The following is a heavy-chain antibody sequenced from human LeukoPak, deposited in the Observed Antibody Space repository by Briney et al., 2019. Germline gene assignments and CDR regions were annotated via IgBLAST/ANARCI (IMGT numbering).Heavy chain of an antibody. CDR1: GGSISSGSYY. J-gene: IGHJ3*02. Sequence: PSQTLSLTCTVSGGSISSGSYYWSWIRQPAGKGLEWIGRIYTSGSTNYNPSLKSRVTISVDRSKNQFSLKLSSVTAADTAVYYCARRPRIAAYDAFDIWGQGTMVTVSS. CDR2: IYTSGST. V-gene: IGHV4-61*02. CDR3: ARRPRIAAYDAFDI. D-gene: IGHD6-13*01.